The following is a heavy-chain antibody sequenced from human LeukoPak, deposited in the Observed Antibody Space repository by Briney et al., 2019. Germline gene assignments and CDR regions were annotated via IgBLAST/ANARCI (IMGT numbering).Heavy chain of an antibody. CDR2: ISGSGGST. D-gene: IGHD3-10*01. V-gene: IGHV3-23*01. J-gene: IGHJ4*02. CDR3: AKDRDALITMVRGVIKDY. Sequence: GGSLRLSCAAAGFTFSSYAMSWVRQAPGEGLEWVSAISGSGGSTYYADSVKGRFTISRDNSKNTLYLQMNSLRAEDTAVYYCAKDRDALITMVRGVIKDYWGQGTLVTVSS. CDR1: GFTFSSYA.